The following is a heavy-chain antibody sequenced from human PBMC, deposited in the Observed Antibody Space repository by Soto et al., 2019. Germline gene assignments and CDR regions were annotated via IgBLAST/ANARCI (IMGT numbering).Heavy chain of an antibody. D-gene: IGHD3-22*01. CDR3: ARGDSSGYYTY. J-gene: IGHJ4*02. CDR1: GSTFSSYA. Sequence: QVQLVQSGAEVKKPGSSVKVSCKASGSTFSSYAINWVRLAPGQGLEWMGGIIPIFGTANYAQKFQGRVTITADESTSTAYMELSSLKSEDTAVYYCARGDSSGYYTYWGQGTLVTVSS. V-gene: IGHV1-69*01. CDR2: IIPIFGTA.